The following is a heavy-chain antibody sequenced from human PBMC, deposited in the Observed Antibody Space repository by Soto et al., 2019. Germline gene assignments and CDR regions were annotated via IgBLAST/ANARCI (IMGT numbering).Heavy chain of an antibody. CDR2: IKQDGSEK. V-gene: IGHV3-7*03. CDR3: ARDSTYDFWSGSNYYGMDV. J-gene: IGHJ6*02. Sequence: GGSLRLSCAASGFTFSSYWMSWVRQAPGKGLEWVANIKQDGSEKYYVDSVKGRFTISRDNAKNSLYLQMNSLRAEDTAVYYCARDSTYDFWSGSNYYGMDVWGQGTTVTVSS. CDR1: GFTFSSYW. D-gene: IGHD3-3*01.